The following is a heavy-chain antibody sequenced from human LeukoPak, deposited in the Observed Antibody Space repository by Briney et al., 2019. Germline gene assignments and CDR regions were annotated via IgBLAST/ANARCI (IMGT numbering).Heavy chain of an antibody. CDR2: INHSGST. Sequence: SETLPLTCAVYGGSFSGYYWSWIRQPPGKGLEWIGEINHSGSTNYNPSLKSRVTISVDTSKNQFSLKLSSVTAADTAVYYCARGLGYYYDSSGADRLDYWGQGTLVTVSS. V-gene: IGHV4-34*01. D-gene: IGHD3-22*01. CDR3: ARGLGYYYDSSGADRLDY. CDR1: GGSFSGYY. J-gene: IGHJ4*02.